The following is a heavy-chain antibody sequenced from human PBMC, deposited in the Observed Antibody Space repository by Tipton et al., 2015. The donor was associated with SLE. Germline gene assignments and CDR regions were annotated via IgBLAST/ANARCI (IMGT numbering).Heavy chain of an antibody. D-gene: IGHD3-22*01. J-gene: IGHJ4*02. Sequence: TLSLTCTVSNGSINLYSWSWIRQSPGKGLEYIGHVYYLGATNYSPSFESRVAMSVDTSKNQFSLRLRSVTAADTAVYYCARLAHYNSNWYLGVWGQGSLVTVSS. V-gene: IGHV4-59*08. CDR3: ARLAHYNSNWYLGV. CDR2: VYYLGAT. CDR1: NGSINLYS.